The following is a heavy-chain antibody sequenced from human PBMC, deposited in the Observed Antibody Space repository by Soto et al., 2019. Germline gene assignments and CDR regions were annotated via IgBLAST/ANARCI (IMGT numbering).Heavy chain of an antibody. CDR2: IIPIFGTA. V-gene: IGHV1-69*01. J-gene: IGHJ5*02. D-gene: IGHD3-10*01. Sequence: QVQLVQSGAEVKKPGSSVKVSCKASGGTFSSYAISWVRQAPRQGLEWMGGIIPIFGTANYAQKFQGRVTITADESTSTAYMELSSLRSEDTAVYYCARDHLDYYGSGSYYRGFDPWGQGTLVTVSS. CDR3: ARDHLDYYGSGSYYRGFDP. CDR1: GGTFSSYA.